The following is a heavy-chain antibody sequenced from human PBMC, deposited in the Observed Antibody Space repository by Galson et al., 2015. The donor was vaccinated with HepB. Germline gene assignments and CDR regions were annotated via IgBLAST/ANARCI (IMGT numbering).Heavy chain of an antibody. Sequence: SVKVSCKASGYTFTSYGISWVRQAPGQGLEWMGWISAYNGNTNYAQKLQGRVTMTTDTSTSTAYMELRSLRSDDTAVYYCARDEELVDTAMVPVHWGQGTLVTVSS. CDR2: ISAYNGNT. CDR3: ARDEELVDTAMVPVH. CDR1: GYTFTSYG. J-gene: IGHJ4*02. V-gene: IGHV1-18*01. D-gene: IGHD5-18*01.